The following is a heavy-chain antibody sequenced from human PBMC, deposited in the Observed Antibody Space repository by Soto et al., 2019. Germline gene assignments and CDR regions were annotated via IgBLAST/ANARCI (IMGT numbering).Heavy chain of an antibody. CDR2: IYYSGST. CDR3: ASRDSSPHYRY. D-gene: IGHD2-15*01. CDR1: GGSISSSSYY. V-gene: IGHV4-39*01. J-gene: IGHJ4*02. Sequence: QLQLQESGPGLVKPSETLSLTCTVSGGSISSSSYYWGWIRQPPGKGLEWIGSIYYSGSTYYNPSPNIPVPISVATSKHPFSLKLSSVTAADTAVYYCASRDSSPHYRYWGQGTLVTVSS.